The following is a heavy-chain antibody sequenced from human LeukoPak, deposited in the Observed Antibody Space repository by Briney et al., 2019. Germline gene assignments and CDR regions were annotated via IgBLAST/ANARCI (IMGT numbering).Heavy chain of an antibody. J-gene: IGHJ5*02. Sequence: SETLSLTCTVSGGSISSSSYYWGWIRQPPGKGLEWIGSIYYSGSTYYNPSLKSRVTISVDTSKNQFSLKLGSVTAADTAVYYCARQKDGNWFDPWGQGTLVTVSS. V-gene: IGHV4-39*01. CDR1: GGSISSSSYY. CDR3: ARQKDGNWFDP. CDR2: IYYSGST.